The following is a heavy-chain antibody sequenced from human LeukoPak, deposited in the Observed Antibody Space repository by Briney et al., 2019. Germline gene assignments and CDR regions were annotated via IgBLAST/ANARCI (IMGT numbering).Heavy chain of an antibody. D-gene: IGHD1-1*01. V-gene: IGHV4-34*01. Sequence: SETLSLTCAVYGGSFSGYYWSWIRQPPGKGLEWIGEINHSGSTNYNPSLKSRVTISVDTSKTHFSLKLSSVTAADTAVYYCARSPTGTLGAFDIWGQGTMVTVSS. CDR1: GGSFSGYY. CDR2: INHSGST. CDR3: ARSPTGTLGAFDI. J-gene: IGHJ3*02.